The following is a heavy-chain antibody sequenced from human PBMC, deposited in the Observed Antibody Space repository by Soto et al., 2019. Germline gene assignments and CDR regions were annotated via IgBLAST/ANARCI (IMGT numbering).Heavy chain of an antibody. J-gene: IGHJ5*02. CDR2: VSGDNGHT. D-gene: IGHD2-15*01. CDR3: ARGLGYCRSGTCYREWFGP. V-gene: IGHV1-18*01. CDR1: GYTFTTHG. Sequence: QVQLVQSGAEVKKPGASVKVSCKASGYTFTTHGISWVRQAPGQGLEWMGWVSGDNGHTNYAQSLQGRVTMTTDTSRNTAYMERRSMRADDTAVYYCARGLGYCRSGTCYREWFGPWGQGTLVTVSS.